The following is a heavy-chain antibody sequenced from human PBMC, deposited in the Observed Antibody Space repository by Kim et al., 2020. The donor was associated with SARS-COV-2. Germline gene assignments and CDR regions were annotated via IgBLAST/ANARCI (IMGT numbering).Heavy chain of an antibody. CDR2: T. J-gene: IGHJ4*02. D-gene: IGHD2-21*02. CDR3: ARGFSGGGDWS. V-gene: IGHV1-2*02. Sequence: TNYAQKFQGRVTMTRATSISTAYMELSRLRSDDTAVYYCARGFSGGGDWSWGQGTLVTVSS.